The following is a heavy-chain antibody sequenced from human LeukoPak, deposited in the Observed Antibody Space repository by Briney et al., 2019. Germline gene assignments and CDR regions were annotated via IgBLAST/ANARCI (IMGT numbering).Heavy chain of an antibody. CDR1: GGSISSGGYS. Sequence: SQTMSLTCAVSGGSISSGGYSWSWIRQPPGKGLDWIGYIYHSGSTYYNPSLKSRVTISVDRSKNQFSLKLSSVTAADTAVYYCAREGGDYGDYVLDYWGQGTLVTVSS. D-gene: IGHD4-17*01. CDR3: AREGGDYGDYVLDY. V-gene: IGHV4-30-2*01. CDR2: IYHSGST. J-gene: IGHJ4*02.